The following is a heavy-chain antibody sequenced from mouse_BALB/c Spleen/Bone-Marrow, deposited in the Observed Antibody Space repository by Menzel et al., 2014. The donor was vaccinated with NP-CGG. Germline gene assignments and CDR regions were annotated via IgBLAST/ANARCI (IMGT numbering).Heavy chain of an antibody. J-gene: IGHJ4*01. V-gene: IGHV3-1*02. D-gene: IGHD1-2*01. Sequence: EVKVVESGPALVKPSQSLSLTCTVTGYSIXSGYSWHWIRQFPGNTLEWMGYIHCSGGTNYNPSLKSRISITRDTSKNQFFLQLNSVTTEDTATYYCARWNGYYAMDYWGQGTSVTVSS. CDR3: ARWNGYYAMDY. CDR2: IHCSGGT. CDR1: GYSIXSGYS.